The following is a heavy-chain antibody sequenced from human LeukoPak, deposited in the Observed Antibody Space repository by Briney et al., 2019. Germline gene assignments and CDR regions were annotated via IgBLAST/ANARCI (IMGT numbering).Heavy chain of an antibody. CDR2: ISGSGDGT. Sequence: GGSLRLSCAASGFIFSSYAMNWGRQAPGKGLEWVSVISGSGDGTYYADSVKGRFTVSRDNPKNTLYLQMNNLRAEDSAVYYCAKGVGGYCCSTDCRAYDNWGQGTLVTVSS. D-gene: IGHD2-2*01. CDR3: AKGVGGYCCSTDCRAYDN. CDR1: GFIFSSYA. V-gene: IGHV3-23*01. J-gene: IGHJ4*02.